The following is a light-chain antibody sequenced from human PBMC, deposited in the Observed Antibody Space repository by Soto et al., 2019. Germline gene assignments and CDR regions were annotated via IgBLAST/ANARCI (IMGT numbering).Light chain of an antibody. CDR2: GNN. Sequence: QSVLTQPPSVSGAPGQRVTISCTGSSSNIGAGYDVHWYQHLPGTAPKLLIYGNNNRPSGVPDRFSASKSGTSATLAITGLQTGDEADYHCGTWDSSLRIVVFGGGTKLTVL. J-gene: IGLJ2*01. CDR1: SSNIGAGYD. V-gene: IGLV1-40*01. CDR3: GTWDSSLRIVV.